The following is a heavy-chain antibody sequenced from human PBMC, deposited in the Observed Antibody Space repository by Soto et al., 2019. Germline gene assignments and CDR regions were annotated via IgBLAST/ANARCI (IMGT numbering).Heavy chain of an antibody. Sequence: GSLRLSCAASGFTFSGSAMHWVRQASGKGLEWVGRIRSKANSYATAYAASVKGRFTISRDDSKKTAYLQMNSLKTEDTAVYYCTIRLVRSSGWYYFDYWGQGTLVTVSS. J-gene: IGHJ4*02. CDR2: IRSKANSYAT. V-gene: IGHV3-73*01. CDR3: TIRLVRSSGWYYFDY. D-gene: IGHD6-19*01. CDR1: GFTFSGSA.